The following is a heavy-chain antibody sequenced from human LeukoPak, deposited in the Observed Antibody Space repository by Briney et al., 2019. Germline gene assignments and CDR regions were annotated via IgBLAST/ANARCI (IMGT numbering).Heavy chain of an antibody. CDR3: ASNYGSGSYYKYYYYGMDV. CDR1: GFTFSSYW. Sequence: GGSLRLSCAASGFTFSSYWMHWLRQAPGKGLVWVSRINSDGSSTSYADSVKGRFTISRDNAKNTLYLQMNSLRAEDTAVYYCASNYGSGSYYKYYYYGMDVWGKGTTVTVSS. D-gene: IGHD3-10*01. CDR2: INSDGSST. J-gene: IGHJ6*04. V-gene: IGHV3-74*01.